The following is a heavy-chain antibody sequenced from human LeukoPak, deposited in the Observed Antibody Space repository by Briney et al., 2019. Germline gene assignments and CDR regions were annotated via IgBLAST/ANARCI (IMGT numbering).Heavy chain of an antibody. Sequence: SETLSLTCTVSGGSISSYYWSWIRQPAGKGLEWIGYIYYSGSTYYNPSLKSRVTISVDTSKNQFSLKLSSVTAADTAVYYCARDIKAASDAFDIWGQGTMVTVSS. V-gene: IGHV4-59*06. J-gene: IGHJ3*02. CDR2: IYYSGST. CDR1: GGSISSYY. CDR3: ARDIKAASDAFDI. D-gene: IGHD2-15*01.